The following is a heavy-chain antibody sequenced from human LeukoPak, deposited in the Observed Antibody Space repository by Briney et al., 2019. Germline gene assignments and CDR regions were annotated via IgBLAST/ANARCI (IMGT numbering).Heavy chain of an antibody. J-gene: IGHJ4*02. Sequence: SETLSLTCTVSGGSISSSSYYWGWIRQPPGKGLEWIGSIYYSGSTYYNPSLKSRVTISVDTSKNQFSLKLSSVTAADTAVYYCARSPTAAGTPYVDYWGQGTLVTVSS. CDR1: GGSISSSSYY. CDR3: ARSPTAAGTPYVDY. CDR2: IYYSGST. D-gene: IGHD6-13*01. V-gene: IGHV4-39*01.